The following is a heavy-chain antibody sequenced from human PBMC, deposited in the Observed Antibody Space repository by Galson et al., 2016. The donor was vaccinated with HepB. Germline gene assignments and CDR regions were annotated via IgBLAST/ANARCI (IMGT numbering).Heavy chain of an antibody. D-gene: IGHD3-16*02. CDR2: IIPISGTP. V-gene: IGHV1-69*13. CDR1: GDTLTTDA. J-gene: IGHJ4*02. Sequence: SVKVSCKASGDTLTTDAVSWLRQARGQGLEWMGGIIPISGTPDYAQKFKDRVTITADASMTTAYMELSSLKSEDTAVYYCASNKDWGSYPRFAYWGQGSLVTVSS. CDR3: ASNKDWGSYPRFAY.